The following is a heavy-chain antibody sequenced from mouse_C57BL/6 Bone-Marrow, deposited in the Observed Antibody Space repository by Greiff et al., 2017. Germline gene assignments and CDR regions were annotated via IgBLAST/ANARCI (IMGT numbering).Heavy chain of an antibody. CDR3: ARERIMVYDGPFAY. CDR1: GYTFTSYG. V-gene: IGHV1-81*01. Sequence: VQLQQSGAELARPGASVKLSCKASGYTFTSYGISWVKQRTGQGLEWIGEIYPRSGNTYYNEKFKGKATLTADKSSSTAYMELRSLTSEDSAVYFCARERIMVYDGPFAYWGQGTLGTVSA. D-gene: IGHD1-2*01. CDR2: IYPRSGNT. J-gene: IGHJ3*01.